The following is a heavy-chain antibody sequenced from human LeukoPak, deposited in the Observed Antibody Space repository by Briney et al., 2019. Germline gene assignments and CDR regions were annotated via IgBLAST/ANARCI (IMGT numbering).Heavy chain of an antibody. D-gene: IGHD3-9*01. CDR3: AKGSGYDTDFDY. Sequence: PGGSLRLSCAASAFTFRSYAMIWVRQAPGKGLEWVSGISGSGDDTYYADSVKGRFTISRDNSKNTLYLQMNSLRAEDTAVYYCAKGSGYDTDFDYWGQGTLVTVSS. J-gene: IGHJ4*02. CDR1: AFTFRSYA. V-gene: IGHV3-23*01. CDR2: ISGSGDDT.